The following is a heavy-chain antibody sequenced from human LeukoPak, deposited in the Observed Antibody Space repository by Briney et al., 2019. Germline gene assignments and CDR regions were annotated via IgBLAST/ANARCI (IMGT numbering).Heavy chain of an antibody. J-gene: IGHJ4*02. CDR3: ARWGNGYSYGRKYYFDY. D-gene: IGHD5-18*01. V-gene: IGHV4-34*01. CDR2: INHSGST. Sequence: SETLSLTCAVYGGSFSGYYWSWIRQPPGKGLEWIGEINHSGSTNYNPSLKSRVTISVDTSKNQFSLKLSSVTAADTAVYYCARWGNGYSYGRKYYFDYWGQGTLVTVSS. CDR1: GGSFSGYY.